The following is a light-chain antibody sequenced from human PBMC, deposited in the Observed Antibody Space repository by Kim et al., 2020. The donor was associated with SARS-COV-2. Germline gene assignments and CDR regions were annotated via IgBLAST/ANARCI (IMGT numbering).Light chain of an antibody. CDR2: QDS. CDR3: QAWDSSTGV. J-gene: IGLJ3*02. Sequence: VSPGQTASLTCSGDKLGDKYACWYQQKPGQSPVLVIYQDSKRPSGIPERFSGSNSGNTAPLTISGTQAMDEADYYCQAWDSSTGVFGGGTQLTVL. V-gene: IGLV3-1*01. CDR1: KLGDKY.